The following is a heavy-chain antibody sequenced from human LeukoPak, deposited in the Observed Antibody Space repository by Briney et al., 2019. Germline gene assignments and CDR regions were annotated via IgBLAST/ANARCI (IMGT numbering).Heavy chain of an antibody. CDR1: GGTFSSYT. Sequence: SVKVSCKASGGTFSSYTISWVRQAPGQGLEWMGRIIPILGIANYAQKFQGRVTITAYKSTSTAYMELSSLRSEDTAVYYCARDWCGGDCYYYYYYYMDVWGKGTTVTVSS. CDR3: ARDWCGGDCYYYYYYYMDV. V-gene: IGHV1-69*04. CDR2: IIPILGIA. D-gene: IGHD2-21*01. J-gene: IGHJ6*03.